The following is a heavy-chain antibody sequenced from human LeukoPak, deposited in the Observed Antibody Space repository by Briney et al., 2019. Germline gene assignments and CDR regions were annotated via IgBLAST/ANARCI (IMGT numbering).Heavy chain of an antibody. CDR3: AREGARGGRPFDP. V-gene: IGHV4-34*01. J-gene: IGHJ5*02. Sequence: SETLSLTCAVYGGSFSGYYWSWIRQPPGKGLEWIGEINHSGSTNYNPSLKSRVTISVDTSKYQFSLKLSSVTAADTAVYYCAREGARGGRPFDPWGRGTLVTVSS. D-gene: IGHD2-15*01. CDR2: INHSGST. CDR1: GGSFSGYY.